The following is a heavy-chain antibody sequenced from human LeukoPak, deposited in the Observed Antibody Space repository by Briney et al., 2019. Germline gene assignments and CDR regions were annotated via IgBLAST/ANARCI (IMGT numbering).Heavy chain of an antibody. CDR1: GFRVTSNY. CDR3: AREISDSSRWYGGFDY. V-gene: IGHV3-53*01. CDR2: IYSGGST. D-gene: IGHD6-13*01. Sequence: GGSLRLSCAASGFRVTSNYMSWVRQAPGKGLEWVSVIYSGGSTYYADSVKGRFILSRDDYKNTLSLQISNLGAEDTAVYFCAREISDSSRWYGGFDYWGQGTLVIVSS. J-gene: IGHJ4*02.